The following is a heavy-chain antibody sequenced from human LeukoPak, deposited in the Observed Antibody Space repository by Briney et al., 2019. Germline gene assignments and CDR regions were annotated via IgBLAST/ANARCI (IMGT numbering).Heavy chain of an antibody. D-gene: IGHD3-22*01. CDR2: IYTSGST. CDR1: GGSISSYY. J-gene: IGHJ4*02. Sequence: SETLSLTCTVSGGSISSYYWSWIRQPAGRGLEWIGRIYTSGSTDYNPSLKSRVTMSVDTSKNKFSLKVTSVTAADTAVYYCARGYYDSSGYYTEFANWGQGTLVTVSS. V-gene: IGHV4-4*07. CDR3: ARGYYDSSGYYTEFAN.